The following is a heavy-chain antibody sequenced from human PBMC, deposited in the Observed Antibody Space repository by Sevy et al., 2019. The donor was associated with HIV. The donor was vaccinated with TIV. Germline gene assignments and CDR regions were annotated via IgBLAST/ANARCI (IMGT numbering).Heavy chain of an antibody. Sequence: SENLSLTCTVSGGSISSYYWSWIRQPPGKGLEWIGYIYYSGSTNYNPSLKTRVTISVDTSKNQFSLKLSSVTAADTAVYYCARIIFDSSGSMGRRYYFDYWGQGTLVTVSS. CDR2: IYYSGST. CDR1: GGSISSYY. J-gene: IGHJ4*02. D-gene: IGHD3-22*01. V-gene: IGHV4-59*01. CDR3: ARIIFDSSGSMGRRYYFDY.